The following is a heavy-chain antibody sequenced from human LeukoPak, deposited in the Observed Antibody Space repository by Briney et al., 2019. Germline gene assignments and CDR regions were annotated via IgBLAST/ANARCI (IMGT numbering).Heavy chain of an antibody. J-gene: IGHJ4*02. Sequence: GRSLRLSCAASGFTVSSSYMSWVRQAPGKGLECVSVIYSGDGTYYADAVKGRFTISRDNSKHTLYLQMNSLRDEDTAVYYCARDRTFGRGFSGFDYWGQGTQVTVSS. CDR3: ARDRTFGRGFSGFDY. CDR2: IYSGDGT. D-gene: IGHD3-16*01. V-gene: IGHV3-66*01. CDR1: GFTVSSSY.